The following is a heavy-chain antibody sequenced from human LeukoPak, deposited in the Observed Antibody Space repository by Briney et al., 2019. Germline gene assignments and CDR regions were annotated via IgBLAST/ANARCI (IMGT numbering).Heavy chain of an antibody. Sequence: GGSLRLSCAASGFTFDDYAMPWVRQAPGKGLEWVSGISWNSGSIGYADSVKGRFTISRDNAKNSLYLQMNSLRAEDTALYYCAKEYYYDSSGYYYRTPLRYFDYWGQGTLVTVSS. D-gene: IGHD3-22*01. CDR1: GFTFDDYA. CDR3: AKEYYYDSSGYYYRTPLRYFDY. CDR2: ISWNSGSI. V-gene: IGHV3-9*01. J-gene: IGHJ4*02.